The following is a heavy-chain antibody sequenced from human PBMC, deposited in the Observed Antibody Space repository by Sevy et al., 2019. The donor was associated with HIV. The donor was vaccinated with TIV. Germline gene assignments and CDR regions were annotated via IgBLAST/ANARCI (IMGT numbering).Heavy chain of an antibody. V-gene: IGHV1-2*02. D-gene: IGHD1-26*01. Sequence: ASVKVSCKASGYTVTGYYMHWVRQAPGQGLEWMGWINPNSGGTNYAQKFQGRVTMTRDTSISTAYMELSRLRSDDTAVYYCARGRGPSIVGATTSPQLDYWGQGTLVTVSS. J-gene: IGHJ4*02. CDR2: INPNSGGT. CDR3: ARGRGPSIVGATTSPQLDY. CDR1: GYTVTGYY.